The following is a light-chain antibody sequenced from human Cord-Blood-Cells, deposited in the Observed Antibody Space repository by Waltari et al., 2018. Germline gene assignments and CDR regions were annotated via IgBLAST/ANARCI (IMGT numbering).Light chain of an antibody. CDR2: GKN. CDR1: SLRSYY. V-gene: IGLV3-19*01. CDR3: NSRDSSGNHLV. Sequence: SSELTQDPAVSVALRQTVRITCKGDSLRSYYASWYQQKPGQAPVLVIYGKNNRPSGIPDRFSGSSSGNTASLTITGAQAEDEADYYCNSRDSSGNHLVFGGGTKLTVL. J-gene: IGLJ3*02.